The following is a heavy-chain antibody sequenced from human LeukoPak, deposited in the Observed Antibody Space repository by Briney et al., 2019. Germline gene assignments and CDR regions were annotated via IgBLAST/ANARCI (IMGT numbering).Heavy chain of an antibody. V-gene: IGHV3-74*01. D-gene: IGHD4-23*01. Sequence: GGSLRLSCVASGFTFTNYWMHWVRQPPGKGLVWVSRINTDGSTTSYADSVKGRFTISRDNAKNTLYLQMNSLRAEDTAVYYCASPPGTSVTPPGGSWGQGTLVTVSS. CDR3: ASPPGTSVTPPGGS. J-gene: IGHJ5*02. CDR1: GFTFTNYW. CDR2: INTDGSTT.